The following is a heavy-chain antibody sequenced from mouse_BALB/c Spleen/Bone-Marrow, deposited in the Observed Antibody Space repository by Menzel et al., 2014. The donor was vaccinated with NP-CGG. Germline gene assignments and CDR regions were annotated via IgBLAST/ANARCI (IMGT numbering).Heavy chain of an antibody. CDR2: IRLKSNNYAT. CDR3: TTGFAY. V-gene: IGHV6-6*02. J-gene: IGHJ3*01. CDR1: GFTFSNYW. Sequence: DVKLVEPGGGLVQPGGSMKLSCVASGFTFSNYWMNWVRQSPEKGLEWVAEIRLKSNNYATHYAESVKGRLTISRDDSKSSVYLQMNNLRAEDTGIYYCTTGFAYWGQGTLVTVSA.